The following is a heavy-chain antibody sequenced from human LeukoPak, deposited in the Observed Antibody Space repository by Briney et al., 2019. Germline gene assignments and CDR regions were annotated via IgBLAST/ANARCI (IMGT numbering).Heavy chain of an antibody. Sequence: PSETLSLTCTVSGGSISNHFCSWIRQPAGKGLEWIGRVSTSGSTYYNPSLKSRVTMSADTSKNQFSLKLTSMTAADTAVYYCARLGRTYYDFWSGPWGQGTLVTVSS. J-gene: IGHJ5*02. D-gene: IGHD3-3*01. CDR2: VSTSGST. V-gene: IGHV4-4*07. CDR3: ARLGRTYYDFWSGP. CDR1: GGSISNHF.